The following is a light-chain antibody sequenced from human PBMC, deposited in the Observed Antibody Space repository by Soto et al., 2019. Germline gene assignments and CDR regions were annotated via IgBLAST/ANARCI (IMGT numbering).Light chain of an antibody. CDR2: EVS. CDR1: SSDVGGYNY. CDR3: SSYTSSSTRV. J-gene: IGLJ3*02. Sequence: QSALTQPASVSGSPGQSITISCTGTSSDVGGYNYVSWYQQHPGKAPKLMIYEVSNRPSGVSNRFSGSKSGNTASLTISGLQAEDEADYYCSSYTSSSTRVFSGGTKVTVL. V-gene: IGLV2-14*01.